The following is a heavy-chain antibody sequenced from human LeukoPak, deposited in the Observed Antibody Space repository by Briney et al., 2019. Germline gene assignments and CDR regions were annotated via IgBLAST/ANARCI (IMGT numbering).Heavy chain of an antibody. D-gene: IGHD1-26*01. CDR3: AKDGSYFQFFDY. J-gene: IGHJ4*02. Sequence: PGGSLRLSCAASGFTFSSYAMSWVRQAPGKGLEWVSAISGSGDSTYYADSVKGRFTISRDNSKNTLYLQMNSLRAEDTAVYYCAKDGSYFQFFDYWGQGTLVTVSS. V-gene: IGHV3-23*01. CDR1: GFTFSSYA. CDR2: ISGSGDST.